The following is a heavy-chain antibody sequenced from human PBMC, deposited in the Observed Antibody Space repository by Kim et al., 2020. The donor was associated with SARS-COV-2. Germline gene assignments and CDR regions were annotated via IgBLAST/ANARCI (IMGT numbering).Heavy chain of an antibody. CDR3: AREEALLGTIFGVVTPGWFDP. CDR2: IYTSGST. CDR1: GGSISSGSYY. V-gene: IGHV4-61*02. J-gene: IGHJ5*02. Sequence: SETLSLTCTVSGGSISSGSYYWSWIRQPAGKGLEWIGRIYTSGSTNYNPSLKSRVTISVDTSKNQFSLKLSSVTAADTAVYYCAREEALLGTIFGVVTPGWFDPWGQGTLVTVSS. D-gene: IGHD3-3*01.